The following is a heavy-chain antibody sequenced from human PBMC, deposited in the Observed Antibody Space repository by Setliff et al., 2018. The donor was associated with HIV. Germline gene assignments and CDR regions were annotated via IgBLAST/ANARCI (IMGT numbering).Heavy chain of an antibody. D-gene: IGHD6-25*01. CDR2: IYYSGST. CDR1: GGSVSSGSYY. CDR3: ARYSPRGYTLTGPY. J-gene: IGHJ4*02. V-gene: IGHV4-61*01. Sequence: SETLSLTCTVSGGSVSSGSYYWSWIRQPPGKGLEWIGYIYYSGSTKHNPSLKSRVTISLDTSKNQFSLKLTSVTAADTAVYSCARYSPRGYTLTGPYWGQGTLVTVSS.